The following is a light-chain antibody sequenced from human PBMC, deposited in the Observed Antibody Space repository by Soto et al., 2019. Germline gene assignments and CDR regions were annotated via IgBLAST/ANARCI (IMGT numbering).Light chain of an antibody. J-gene: IGLJ2*01. CDR2: KDS. V-gene: IGLV3-25*03. CDR1: ALPKQY. Sequence: SYELTQPPSVSVSPGQTARITCSGDALPKQYAYWYHQKAGQAPELVIYKDSERASGIPERFSGSSSGTIVTLTISGVQAEDEADYYCQSVDSSGIYVIFGGGTKLTVL. CDR3: QSVDSSGIYVI.